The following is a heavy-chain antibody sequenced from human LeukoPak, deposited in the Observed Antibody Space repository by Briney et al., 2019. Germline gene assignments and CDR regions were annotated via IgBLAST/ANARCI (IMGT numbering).Heavy chain of an antibody. CDR1: GGTFSSYA. J-gene: IGHJ5*02. D-gene: IGHD6-13*01. Sequence: ASVKVSCKASGGTFSSYAISWVRQAPGQGLEWMGGIIPIFGTANYAQKFQGRITINADGSTSTASMDLSSLRSDDTAVYYCARDQMVLPSGNWFDPWGQGTLVTVSS. V-gene: IGHV1-69*13. CDR2: IIPIFGTA. CDR3: ARDQMVLPSGNWFDP.